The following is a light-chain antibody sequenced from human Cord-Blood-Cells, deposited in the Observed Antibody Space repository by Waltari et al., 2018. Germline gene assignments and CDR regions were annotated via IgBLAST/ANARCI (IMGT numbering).Light chain of an antibody. CDR2: DAS. CDR1: KDISNY. Sequence: DIQMTQSPSSLSASVGDRVTITCQASKDISNYLNWYQQKPVKAPKLLIFDASNLETGVLSRFIGSGSATDFTFTISSLQAEDIATYYCQQYDNIPPYTFGQGTKLEIK. V-gene: IGKV1-33*01. J-gene: IGKJ2*01. CDR3: QQYDNIPPYT.